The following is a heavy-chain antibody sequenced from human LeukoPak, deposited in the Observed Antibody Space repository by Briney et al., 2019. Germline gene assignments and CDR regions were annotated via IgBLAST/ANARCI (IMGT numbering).Heavy chain of an antibody. J-gene: IGHJ4*02. V-gene: IGHV1-18*01. Sequence: ASVKVSCKASGYTFTSYGISWVRQAPGQGLEWMGWISAYNGNTNHAQKLQGRVTMTTDTSTSTAYMELRSLRSDDTAVYYCARDPSARTAREPVYFDYWGQGTLVTVSS. CDR3: ARDPSARTAREPVYFDY. D-gene: IGHD1-14*01. CDR1: GYTFTSYG. CDR2: ISAYNGNT.